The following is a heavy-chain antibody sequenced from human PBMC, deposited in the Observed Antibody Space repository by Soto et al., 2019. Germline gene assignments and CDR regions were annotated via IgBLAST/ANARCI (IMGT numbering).Heavy chain of an antibody. V-gene: IGHV3-30-3*01. CDR3: ARDSSITIFGVVSPNYYYYGMDV. CDR1: GFTFSSYA. J-gene: IGHJ6*02. Sequence: RLSCAASGFTFSSYAMHWVRQAPGKGLEWVAVISYDGSNKYYADSVKGRFTISRDNSKNTLYLQMNSLRAEDTAVYYCARDSSITIFGVVSPNYYYYGMDVWGQGTTVTAP. CDR2: ISYDGSNK. D-gene: IGHD3-3*01.